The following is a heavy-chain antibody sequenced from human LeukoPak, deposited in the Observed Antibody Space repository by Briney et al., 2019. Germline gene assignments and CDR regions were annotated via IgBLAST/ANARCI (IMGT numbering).Heavy chain of an antibody. CDR2: IYYTGST. V-gene: IGHV4-39*07. D-gene: IGHD3-10*01. J-gene: IGHJ4*02. Sequence: PSETLSLTCTVSGGSIRSSSYYWGWICQPPGKGLEWIGNIYYTGSTYYNPSLKSRVTISVDTSKNQFSLKLSSVTAADTAVYYCARVRVDGMVRGVTSWGQGTLVTVSS. CDR3: ARVRVDGMVRGVTS. CDR1: GGSIRSSSYY.